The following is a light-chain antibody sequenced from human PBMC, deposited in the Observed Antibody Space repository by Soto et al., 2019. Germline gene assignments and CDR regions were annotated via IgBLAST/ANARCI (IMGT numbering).Light chain of an antibody. CDR1: SSDVGRYNY. CDR2: EVR. V-gene: IGLV2-14*01. J-gene: IGLJ3*02. CDR3: SSYAGRNNWV. Sequence: QSALTQPAAVSGPPGQSITISCTGTSSDVGRYNYVSWYQQHSGKAPKLVIYEVRNRPSGISNRFSASKSGNTASLTISGLQAEDEADYYCSSYAGRNNWVFGGGTKLTVL.